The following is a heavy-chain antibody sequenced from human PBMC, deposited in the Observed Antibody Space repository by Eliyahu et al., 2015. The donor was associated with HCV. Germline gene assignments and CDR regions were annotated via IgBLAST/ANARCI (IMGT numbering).Heavy chain of an antibody. J-gene: IGHJ4*02. CDR2: IKQDGSEK. V-gene: IGHV3-7*03. D-gene: IGHD3-22*01. CDR1: GXXFSSXW. CDR3: ARGLGDSSGYYFGSTEVFDY. Sequence: EVQLVESGGGLVQPGGSLRLSCAASGXXFSSXWMSWVRQAPGKGLEWVANIKQDGSEKYYVDSVKGRFTISRDNAKNSLYLQMNSLRAEDTAVYYCARGLGDSSGYYFGSTEVFDYWGQGTLVTVSS.